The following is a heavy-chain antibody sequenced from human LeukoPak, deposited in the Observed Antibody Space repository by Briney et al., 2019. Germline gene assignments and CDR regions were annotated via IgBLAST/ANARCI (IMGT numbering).Heavy chain of an antibody. J-gene: IGHJ4*02. CDR1: GYTFTSYD. D-gene: IGHD1-26*01. CDR2: MNPNSGNT. V-gene: IGHV1-8*01. CDR3: ARPLRGGGGSFDY. Sequence: ASAKVSCKASGYTFTSYDINWVRQATGQGLEWMGWMNPNSGNTGYAQKFQGRVTMARNTSISTAYMELSSLRSEDTAVYYCARPLRGGGGSFDYWGQGTLVTVSS.